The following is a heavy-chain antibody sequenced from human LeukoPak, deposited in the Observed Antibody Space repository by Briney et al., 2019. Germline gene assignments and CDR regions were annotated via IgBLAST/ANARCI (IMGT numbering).Heavy chain of an antibody. V-gene: IGHV4-39*01. D-gene: IGHD2-21*01. CDR1: GGSISSSSYY. Sequence: SETLSLTCTVSGGSISSSSYYWGWIRQPPGKGLEWIGSIYYSGSTYYNPSLKSRVTISVDTSKNQFSLKLSSVTAADTAVYYCGRHEGEDDVFDIWGKGTMVTVSS. CDR3: GRHEGEDDVFDI. J-gene: IGHJ3*02. CDR2: IYYSGST.